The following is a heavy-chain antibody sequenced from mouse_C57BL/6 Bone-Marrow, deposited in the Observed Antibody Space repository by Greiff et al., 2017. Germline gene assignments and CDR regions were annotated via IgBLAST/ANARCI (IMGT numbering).Heavy chain of an antibody. CDR3: ARRYDGYCYAMDY. V-gene: IGHV5-9*01. Sequence: DVMLVESGGGLVKPGGSLKLSCAASGFTFSSYTMSWVRQTPEKRLEWVATISGGGGNTYYPDSVKGRFTISRDNAKNTLYLQMSSLRSEDTALYYCARRYDGYCYAMDYWGQGTSVTVSS. D-gene: IGHD2-3*01. CDR2: ISGGGGNT. J-gene: IGHJ4*01. CDR1: GFTFSSYT.